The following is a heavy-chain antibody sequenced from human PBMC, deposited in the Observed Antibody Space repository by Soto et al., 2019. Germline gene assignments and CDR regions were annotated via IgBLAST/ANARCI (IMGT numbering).Heavy chain of an antibody. CDR1: GDSISSNNYF. Sequence: PSETLSFTCTVSGDSISSNNYFWGWVRQPPGKGLEWIGSIYYGGSTFYNTSLTSRVTLSADTSKIPYPLNVNSMTAADTTLYYCARQVPVARYEHCTAATCSSRYVELWGRGTRVTVSS. V-gene: IGHV4-39*01. CDR2: IYYGGST. J-gene: IGHJ2*01. D-gene: IGHD2-15*01. CDR3: ARQVPVARYEHCTAATCSSRYVEL.